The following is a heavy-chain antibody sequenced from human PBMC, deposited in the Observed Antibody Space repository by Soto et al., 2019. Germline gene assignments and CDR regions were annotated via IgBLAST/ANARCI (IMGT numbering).Heavy chain of an antibody. V-gene: IGHV1-8*01. D-gene: IGHD3-3*01. CDR3: VRDKPYFGVVIKVGY. CDR2: MNPNSGNT. Sequence: ASVKVSCKASGYTFTSYDINWVRQATGQGLEWMGWMNPNSGNTGYAQKFRGRVTITSDRSVSTAYMELSSLRSEDMVVYSCVRDKPYFGVVIKVGYWGQGTLVTVSS. CDR1: GYTFTSYD. J-gene: IGHJ4*02.